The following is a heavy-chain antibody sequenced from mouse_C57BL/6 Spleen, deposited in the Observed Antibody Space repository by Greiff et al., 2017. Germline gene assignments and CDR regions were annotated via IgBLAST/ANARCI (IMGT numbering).Heavy chain of an antibody. Sequence: QVQLQQPGAELVKPGASVKMSCKASGYTFTSYWITWVKQRPGQGLEWIGDIYPGSGSTNYNEKFKSKATLTVDTSSSTAYMQLSSLTSEDSAVYYCARGGNYYGSISFADWGQGTLVTVSA. CDR3: ARGGNYYGSISFAD. J-gene: IGHJ3*01. V-gene: IGHV1-55*01. CDR2: IYPGSGST. D-gene: IGHD1-1*01. CDR1: GYTFTSYW.